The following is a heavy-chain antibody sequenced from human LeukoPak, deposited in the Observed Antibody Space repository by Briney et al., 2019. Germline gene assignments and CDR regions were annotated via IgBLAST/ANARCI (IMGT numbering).Heavy chain of an antibody. CDR1: GFTFSYHY. J-gene: IGHJ6*03. D-gene: IGHD3-3*01. V-gene: IGHV3-72*01. CDR3: ARESSIFGVVARSYMDV. Sequence: GGSLRLSCAASGFTFSYHYIDWVRQAPGKGLEGVGRTRNKAESYKTEYAASVKGRFTISRDDSKKSLYLQMNSLKTEDTAVYYCARESSIFGVVARSYMDVWGKGTTVTVSS. CDR2: TRNKAESYKT.